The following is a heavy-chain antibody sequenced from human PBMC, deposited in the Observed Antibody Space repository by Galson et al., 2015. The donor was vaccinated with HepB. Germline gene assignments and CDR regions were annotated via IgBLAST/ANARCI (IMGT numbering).Heavy chain of an antibody. Sequence: ETLSLTCTVSGGSMNDYYWTWIRQPPGKGLEWIGHVYYTGSTQYNPSLKSRVTISIDTSKNQFSLKLTSQTVADTAVYFCARVVGQWLIHDAFDLWGQGTLVTVSS. CDR3: ARVVGQWLIHDAFDL. V-gene: IGHV4-59*01. CDR2: VYYTGST. CDR1: GGSMNDYY. D-gene: IGHD6-19*01. J-gene: IGHJ3*01.